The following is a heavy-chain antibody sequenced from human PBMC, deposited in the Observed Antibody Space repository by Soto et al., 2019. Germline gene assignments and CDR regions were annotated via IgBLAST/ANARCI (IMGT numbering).Heavy chain of an antibody. Sequence: GGSLRLSCAASGFTFSSYSMNWVRQAPGKGLEWVSYISSSSSTIYYADSVKGRFTISRDNAKNSLYLQMNSLRAEDTAVYYCAREKGYSYGYYWGQGTLVTVSS. CDR1: GFTFSSYS. D-gene: IGHD5-18*01. V-gene: IGHV3-48*01. CDR2: ISSSSSTI. J-gene: IGHJ4*02. CDR3: AREKGYSYGYY.